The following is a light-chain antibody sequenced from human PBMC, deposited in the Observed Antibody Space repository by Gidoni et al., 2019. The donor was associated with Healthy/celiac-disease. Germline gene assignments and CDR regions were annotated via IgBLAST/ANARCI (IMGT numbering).Light chain of an antibody. J-gene: IGLJ1*01. CDR1: SSDVGGYTY. CDR2: EVS. V-gene: IGLV2-8*01. Sequence: QSALTQPPPAPGSPGQSATISCTRTSSDVGGYTYVSWYQQHPGKAPKLMIYEVSKRPSGVPDRFSGSKSGNTASLTVSGLQAEDEADYYCSSYAGSNNFVFGTGTKVTVL. CDR3: SSYAGSNNFV.